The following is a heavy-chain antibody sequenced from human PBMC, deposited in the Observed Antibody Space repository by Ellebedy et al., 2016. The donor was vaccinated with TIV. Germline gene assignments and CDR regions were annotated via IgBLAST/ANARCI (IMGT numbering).Heavy chain of an antibody. D-gene: IGHD3-16*01. J-gene: IGHJ6*02. CDR3: ARGWFGSGMGV. CDR1: GDSVSTDIG. Sequence: SETLSLTCVISGDSVSTDIGWNWIRQSPSRGLEWLGRTYYRSKWNNDYAVSLKSRITINPDTSKNQFSLQLNSVTHEDTAVYYCARGWFGSGMGVWGQGTTVTVSS. V-gene: IGHV6-1*01. CDR2: TYYRSKWNN.